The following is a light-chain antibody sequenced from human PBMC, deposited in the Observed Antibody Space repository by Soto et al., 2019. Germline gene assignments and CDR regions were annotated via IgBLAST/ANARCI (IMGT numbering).Light chain of an antibody. CDR1: QSIGSIF. CDR2: DTF. Sequence: EIVLTQSPGTLSLSPGEGATLSCRASQSIGSIFLAWYQQKPGQAPRLLIYDTFSRAPGIPDRFSGSGSGTDFTLTISRLEPEDFAVYICQQYDSSRTFDQGTRVEIK. CDR3: QQYDSSRT. J-gene: IGKJ1*01. V-gene: IGKV3-20*01.